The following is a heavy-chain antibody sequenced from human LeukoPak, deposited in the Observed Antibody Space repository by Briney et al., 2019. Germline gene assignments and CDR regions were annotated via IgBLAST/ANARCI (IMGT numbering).Heavy chain of an antibody. D-gene: IGHD5-18*01. Sequence: ASVKVSCKASGYTFTSYDINWVRQATGQGLEWMGWMNPNSGNTGYAQKFQGRVTITRNTSISTAYMELSSLRSEDTAVYYCASEYSYNNVLGYFDYWGQGTLVTVSS. V-gene: IGHV1-8*03. CDR2: MNPNSGNT. CDR1: GYTFTSYD. J-gene: IGHJ4*02. CDR3: ASEYSYNNVLGYFDY.